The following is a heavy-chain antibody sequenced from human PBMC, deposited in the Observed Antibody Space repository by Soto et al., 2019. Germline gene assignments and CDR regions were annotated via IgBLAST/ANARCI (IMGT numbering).Heavy chain of an antibody. V-gene: IGHV4-39*01. CDR1: NGSISSRSSY. Sequence: QLQLQESGSGLVKSSETLSLTCTVSNGSISSRSSYWGWSRQTPGKGLEWIGRIYYIVNTCYNPSLKGRVTISKETANTQFSLKLNSVTAAATAVYFCRCKDYGAKGYYFENWGQGTLVTVYS. CDR3: RCKDYGAKGYYFEN. CDR2: IYYIVNT. D-gene: IGHD4-17*01. J-gene: IGHJ4*02.